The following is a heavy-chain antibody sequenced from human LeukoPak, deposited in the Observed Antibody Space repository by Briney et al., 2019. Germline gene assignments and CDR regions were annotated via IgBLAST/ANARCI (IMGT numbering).Heavy chain of an antibody. V-gene: IGHV1-2*02. CDR1: GYTFTGYY. J-gene: IGHJ4*02. CDR3: ARDYGDYGHFNY. D-gene: IGHD4-17*01. Sequence: ASVKVSCKASGYTFTGYYMHWVRQAPGQGLEWMGWINPYSGGTNYAQKFQGRVTMTRDTSISTLYMELSSLRSDDTAVYYCARDYGDYGHFNYWGQGTLVTVSS. CDR2: INPYSGGT.